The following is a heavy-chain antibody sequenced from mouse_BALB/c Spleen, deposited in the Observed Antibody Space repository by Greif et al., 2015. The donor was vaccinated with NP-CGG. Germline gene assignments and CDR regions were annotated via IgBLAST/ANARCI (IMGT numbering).Heavy chain of an antibody. CDR1: GFSLTSYG. CDR3: ARHNYYGSNAMDY. V-gene: IGHV2-6-1*01. J-gene: IGHJ4*01. CDR2: IWSDGST. D-gene: IGHD1-1*01. Sequence: QVQLRESGPGLVAPSQSLSITCTISGFSLTSYGVHWVRQPPGKGLEWLVVIWSDGSTTYNSALKSRLSISKDNSKSQVFLKMNSLQTDDTAMYYCARHNYYGSNAMDYWGQGTSVTVSS.